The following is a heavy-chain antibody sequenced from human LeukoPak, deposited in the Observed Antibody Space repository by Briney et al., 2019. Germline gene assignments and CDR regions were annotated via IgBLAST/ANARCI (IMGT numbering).Heavy chain of an antibody. D-gene: IGHD2-2*03. V-gene: IGHV3-66*01. CDR2: SGGST. Sequence: GGSLRLSCVDSGFTDSRYYMTSVRQAPGKGLEWVSVSGGSTYYADSVKGRVAISRDNSKNTVFLQMNSVRAEDTAVYYCARDQWIVDYWGQGTLVTVSS. J-gene: IGHJ4*02. CDR1: GFTDSRYY. CDR3: ARDQWIVDY.